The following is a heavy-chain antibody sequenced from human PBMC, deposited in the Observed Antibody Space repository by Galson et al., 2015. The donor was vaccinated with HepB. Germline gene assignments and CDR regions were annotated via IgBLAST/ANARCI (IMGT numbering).Heavy chain of an antibody. D-gene: IGHD6-19*01. CDR1: GFNFINAW. CDR3: TTLAGAYYGMDV. Sequence: SLRLSCAASGFNFINAWMSWVRQAPGKGLEWVGRIKSKTDGGTTDYAAPVQGRFTISRDDSKNMLYLQMNGLETEDTAVYSCTTLAGAYYGMDVWGQGTTVTVSS. V-gene: IGHV3-15*01. CDR2: IKSKTDGGTT. J-gene: IGHJ6*02.